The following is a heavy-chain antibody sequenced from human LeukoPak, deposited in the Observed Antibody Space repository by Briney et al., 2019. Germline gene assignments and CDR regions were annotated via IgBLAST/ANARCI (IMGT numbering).Heavy chain of an antibody. Sequence: SVKVSCKASGYTFTGYYMHWVRQAPGQGLEWMGRIIPILGIANYAQKFQGRVTITADKSTSTAYMELSSLRSEDTAVYYCARAVEMATMGGFDYWGQGTLVTVSS. V-gene: IGHV1-69*02. CDR2: IIPILGIA. J-gene: IGHJ4*02. D-gene: IGHD5-24*01. CDR3: ARAVEMATMGGFDY. CDR1: GYTFTGYY.